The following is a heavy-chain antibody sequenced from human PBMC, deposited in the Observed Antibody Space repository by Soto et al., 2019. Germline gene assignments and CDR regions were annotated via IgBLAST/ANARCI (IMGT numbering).Heavy chain of an antibody. CDR1: GGSFSGYY. D-gene: IGHD4-17*01. J-gene: IGHJ5*02. V-gene: IGHV4-34*01. CDR2: INQSGSP. CDR3: ASVPIQTTVVTPRDWFDP. Sequence: QVQLQQWGAGLLKPSETLSLTCAVYGGSFSGYYWSWIRQPPGKGLEWVGEINQSGSPNYNPSLKSRVTISVDTSKNQFPLKLSSVTAADTAVYYCASVPIQTTVVTPRDWFDPWGQGTLVTVSS.